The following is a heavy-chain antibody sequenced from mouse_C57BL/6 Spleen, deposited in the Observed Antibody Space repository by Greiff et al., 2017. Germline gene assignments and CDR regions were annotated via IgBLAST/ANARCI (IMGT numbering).Heavy chain of an antibody. V-gene: IGHV1-82*01. D-gene: IGHD1-1*01. J-gene: IGHJ1*03. CDR1: GYAFSSSW. CDR3: ARWTTVGERYFDV. Sequence: QVQLKQSGPELVKPGASVKISCKASGYAFSSSWMNWVKQRPGKGLEWIGRIYPGDGDTNYNGKFKGKATLTADKSSSTAYMQLSSLTSEDSAVYFCARWTTVGERYFDVWGTGTTVTVSS. CDR2: IYPGDGDT.